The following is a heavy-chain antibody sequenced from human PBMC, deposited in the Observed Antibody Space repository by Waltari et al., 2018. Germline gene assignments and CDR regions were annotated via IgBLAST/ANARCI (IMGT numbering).Heavy chain of an antibody. V-gene: IGHV4-59*11. Sequence: QVQLQESGPGLVKPSEPLSLTCTVSGGSIHSHSWSWLRQPPGKGLEWIGYIYYTGSTDYNPALKSRVTILLDTSKTQFSLKLSSVTAADTAVYYCTRDLSGAYAFYYWGQGILVTVTS. CDR1: GGSIHSHS. CDR2: IYYTGST. CDR3: TRDLSGAYAFYY. J-gene: IGHJ4*02. D-gene: IGHD6-19*01.